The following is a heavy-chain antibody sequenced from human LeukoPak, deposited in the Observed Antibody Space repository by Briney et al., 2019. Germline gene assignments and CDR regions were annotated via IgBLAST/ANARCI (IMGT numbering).Heavy chain of an antibody. Sequence: GGSLRPSCAASGFTFTNAWMSWVRQAPGKGLEWVSSISSSSSYIYYADSVKGRFTISRDNAKNSLYLQMNSLRAEDTAVYYCARDEDGDYFDYWGQGTLVTVSS. J-gene: IGHJ4*02. V-gene: IGHV3-21*01. CDR2: ISSSSSYI. CDR1: GFTFTNAW. D-gene: IGHD4-17*01. CDR3: ARDEDGDYFDY.